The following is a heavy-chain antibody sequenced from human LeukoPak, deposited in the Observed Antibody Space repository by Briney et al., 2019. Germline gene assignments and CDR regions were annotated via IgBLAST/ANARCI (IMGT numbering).Heavy chain of an antibody. CDR2: ISETSRKT. CDR3: VQEARRDGYKLTPVAEH. D-gene: IGHD5-24*01. CDR1: GFTFNIYA. V-gene: IGHV3-23*01. Sequence: GGSLRLSCAASGFTFNIYAMSWVRQAPEKGLEWVSAISETSRKTYYADPVKGRFTISRDNSKNTLYLQMNDLRDEDTAVYYCVQEARRDGYKLTPVAEHWGQGTLVTVSS. J-gene: IGHJ1*01.